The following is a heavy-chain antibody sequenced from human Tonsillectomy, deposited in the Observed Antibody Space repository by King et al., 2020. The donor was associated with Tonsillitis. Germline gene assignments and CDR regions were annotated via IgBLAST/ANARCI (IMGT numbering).Heavy chain of an antibody. CDR1: GFTFSSYW. D-gene: IGHD3-10*01. CDR2: INSDGSST. J-gene: IGHJ6*02. CDR3: ARDRGGYYYYGMDV. Sequence: VQLVESGGGLVQPGGSLRLSCEASGFTFSSYWMHWVRQAPGKGLVWVSRINSDGSSTSYADSVKGRFTISRDNAKNTLYLQMNSLRAEDTAVYYCARDRGGYYYYGMDVWGQGTTVTVSS. V-gene: IGHV3-74*01.